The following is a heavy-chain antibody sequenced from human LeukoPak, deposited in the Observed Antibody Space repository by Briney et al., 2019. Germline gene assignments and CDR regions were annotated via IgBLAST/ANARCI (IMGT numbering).Heavy chain of an antibody. CDR2: IYSGGST. V-gene: IGHV3-66*01. CDR1: GFTVSSNY. J-gene: IGHJ4*02. D-gene: IGHD4-23*01. CDR3: AREGGGKGRRHFDY. Sequence: GGSLRLSCAASGFTVSSNYMSWVRQAPGRGLEWVSVIYSGGSTYYADSVKGRFTISRDNSKNTLYLQMNSLRAEDTAVYYCAREGGGKGRRHFDYWGQGTLVTVSS.